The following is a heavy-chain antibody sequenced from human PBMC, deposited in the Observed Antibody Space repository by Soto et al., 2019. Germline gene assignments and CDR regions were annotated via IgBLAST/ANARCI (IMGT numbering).Heavy chain of an antibody. D-gene: IGHD4-4*01. V-gene: IGHV1-2*02. CDR3: ARSLTTLTTVLDF. CDR1: GYTLTDNY. CDR2: INPNGGT. Sequence: ASVKVSCKASGYTLTDNYLNWGGQAPGQGLEWMGWINPNGGTNYAQKFQGRVTMTRDKSISTAYMELSRLRSDDTGVYYCARSLTTLTTVLDFWGQGTLVTVSS. J-gene: IGHJ4*03.